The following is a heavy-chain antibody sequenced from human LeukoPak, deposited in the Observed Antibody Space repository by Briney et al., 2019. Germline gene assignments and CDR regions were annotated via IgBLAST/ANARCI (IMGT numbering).Heavy chain of an antibody. Sequence: GGSLRLSCAVSGFTFSSFAMSWVRQAPGKGLEWVLAISGSGDDTYYADSVKGRLTISRDNSNNTLYLQMNSLRAEDTAVYYCARGRSLRDCSSTSCPEYYFDYWGQGTLVTVSS. J-gene: IGHJ4*02. V-gene: IGHV3-23*01. D-gene: IGHD2-2*01. CDR1: GFTFSSFA. CDR2: ISGSGDDT. CDR3: ARGRSLRDCSSTSCPEYYFDY.